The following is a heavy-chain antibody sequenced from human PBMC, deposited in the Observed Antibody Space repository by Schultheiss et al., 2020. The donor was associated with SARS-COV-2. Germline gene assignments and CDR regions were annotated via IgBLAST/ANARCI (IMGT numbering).Heavy chain of an antibody. CDR1: GYTFTSYG. D-gene: IGHD5-18*01. V-gene: IGHV1-18*01. Sequence: ASVKVSCKASGYTFTSYGISWVRQAPGQGLEWMGWISTHNGNTNYAQKLQGRVTMTRDTSTSTVYMELSSLRSEDTAVYYCARVDTAMPNYYYYGMDVWGQGTXVTVSS. CDR3: ARVDTAMPNYYYYGMDV. CDR2: ISTHNGNT. J-gene: IGHJ6*02.